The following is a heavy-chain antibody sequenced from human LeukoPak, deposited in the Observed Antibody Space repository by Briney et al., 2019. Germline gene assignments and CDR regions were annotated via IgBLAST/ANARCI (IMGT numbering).Heavy chain of an antibody. Sequence: SETLSLTCNVSGDSLSNFYCSWIRQPPGKGLEWIGYIYYSGSTNYSPSLKSRVTISVDTSKNQFSLKLSSVTAADTAVYYCARGPTTVPAAYYFDYWGQGTLVTVSS. CDR3: ARGPTTVPAAYYFDY. CDR2: IYYSGST. CDR1: GDSLSNFY. V-gene: IGHV4-59*01. D-gene: IGHD4-11*01. J-gene: IGHJ4*02.